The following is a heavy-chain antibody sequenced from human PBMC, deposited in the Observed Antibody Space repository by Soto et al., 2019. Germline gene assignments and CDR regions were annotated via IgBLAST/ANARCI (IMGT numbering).Heavy chain of an antibody. D-gene: IGHD2-2*01. Sequence: SETLSLTCAVYGGSFSGYYWSWIRQPPGKGLEWIGEINHSGSTNYNPSLKSRVTISVDTSKNQFSLKLSSVTAADTAVYYCARDIVVVPAAAEPSVYAFDIWGQGTMVTVSS. CDR1: GGSFSGYY. CDR3: ARDIVVVPAAAEPSVYAFDI. CDR2: INHSGST. J-gene: IGHJ3*02. V-gene: IGHV4-34*01.